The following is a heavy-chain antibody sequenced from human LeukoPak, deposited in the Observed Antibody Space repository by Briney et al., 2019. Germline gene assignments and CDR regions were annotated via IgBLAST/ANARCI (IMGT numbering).Heavy chain of an antibody. CDR2: IADKT. CDR1: GITFNRYA. V-gene: IGHV3-66*01. Sequence: GGSLRLSCALSGITFNRYAMNGVRHAPGEGLEWVSGIADKTYYIDSVKGSFTISTDNSKNWLYLQMNSVRAEDTDLYYDVGRLPCDSGTCYEADHWGQGTLVTVAS. J-gene: IGHJ4*02. D-gene: IGHD1-26*01. CDR3: VGRLPCDSGTCYEADH.